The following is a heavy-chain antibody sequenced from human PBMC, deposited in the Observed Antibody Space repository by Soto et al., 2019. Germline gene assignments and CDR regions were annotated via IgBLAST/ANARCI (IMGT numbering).Heavy chain of an antibody. D-gene: IGHD2-15*01. CDR3: ARSQGGSSSLDIYYYYYYGMDV. CDR1: GGTFSSYA. Sequence: QVQLVQSGAEVKKPGSSVKVSCKVPGGTFSSYAISWVRQAPGQGLEWMGGIIPIFGTANYAQKFQGRVTITADESTSTGYMELSSLRSEDTAVYYCARSQGGSSSLDIYYYYYYGMDVWGQGTTVTVSS. J-gene: IGHJ6*02. V-gene: IGHV1-69*01. CDR2: IIPIFGTA.